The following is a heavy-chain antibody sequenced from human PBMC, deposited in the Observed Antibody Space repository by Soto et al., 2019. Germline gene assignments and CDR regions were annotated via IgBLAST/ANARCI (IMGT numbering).Heavy chain of an antibody. Sequence: QLQLQESGPGLVKPSETLSLTCTVSGGSISSSSYYWGWIRQPPGKGLEWIGSIYYSGSTYYNPSLKSRVTISVDTSKNQFSLKLSSVTAADTAVYYCARGKQQLVRPGGYYYYGMDVWGQGTTVTVSS. CDR2: IYYSGST. V-gene: IGHV4-39*01. D-gene: IGHD6-13*01. J-gene: IGHJ6*02. CDR3: ARGKQQLVRPGGYYYYGMDV. CDR1: GGSISSSSYY.